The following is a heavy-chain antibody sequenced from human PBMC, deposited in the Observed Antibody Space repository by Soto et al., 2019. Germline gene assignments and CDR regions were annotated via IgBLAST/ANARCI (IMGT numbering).Heavy chain of an antibody. CDR1: GFTFSSYG. V-gene: IGHV3-30*18. CDR3: AKDRYYDYVWGSYRRTRNYYYYYGMDV. Sequence: QVQLVESGGGVVQPGRSLRLSCAASGFTFSSYGMHWVRQAPGKGLEWVAVISYDGSNKYYADSVKGRFTISRDNSKDTLYLQMNSLRAEDTAVYYCAKDRYYDYVWGSYRRTRNYYYYYGMDVWGQGTTVTVSS. D-gene: IGHD3-16*02. CDR2: ISYDGSNK. J-gene: IGHJ6*02.